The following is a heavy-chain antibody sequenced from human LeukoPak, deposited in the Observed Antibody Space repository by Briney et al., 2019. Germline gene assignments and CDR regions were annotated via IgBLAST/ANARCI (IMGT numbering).Heavy chain of an antibody. D-gene: IGHD3-3*01. CDR3: AKDLIFGVVSGYYYMDV. Sequence: GGSLRLSCAASGFTFSSYGMHWVRQAPGKGLEWVAFIRYDGSNKYYADSVKGRFTISRDNSKNTLYLQMNSLRAEDTAVYYCAKDLIFGVVSGYYYMDVWGKGTTVTVSS. V-gene: IGHV3-30*02. CDR2: IRYDGSNK. CDR1: GFTFSSYG. J-gene: IGHJ6*03.